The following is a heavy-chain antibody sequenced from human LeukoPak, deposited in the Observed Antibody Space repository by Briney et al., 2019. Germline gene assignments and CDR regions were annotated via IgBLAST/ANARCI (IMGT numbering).Heavy chain of an antibody. Sequence: GGSLRLSCEASGFTFSRYWMSWVRQAPGKGLEWVANIKQDGSEKYYVDSVKGRFTISRDNAKNSLCLQMNSLRAEETAVYYCARTGHSSGWSAYFDYWGQGTLVTVSS. CDR2: IKQDGSEK. CDR1: GFTFSRYW. J-gene: IGHJ4*02. CDR3: ARTGHSSGWSAYFDY. D-gene: IGHD6-19*01. V-gene: IGHV3-7*01.